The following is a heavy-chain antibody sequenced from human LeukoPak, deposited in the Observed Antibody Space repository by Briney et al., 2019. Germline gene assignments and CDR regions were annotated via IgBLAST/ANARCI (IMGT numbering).Heavy chain of an antibody. V-gene: IGHV3-9*01. CDR2: ISWNSGSI. CDR3: AKVGEAWSVAGTGNYFDY. Sequence: GGSLRLSCAASGFTFDDYAMHWVRQAPGKGLEWVSGISWNSGSIGYADSVKGRFTISRDNAKNSLYLQMNSLRAEDTALYYCAKVGEAWSVAGTGNYFDYWGQGTLVTVSS. J-gene: IGHJ4*02. CDR1: GFTFDDYA. D-gene: IGHD6-19*01.